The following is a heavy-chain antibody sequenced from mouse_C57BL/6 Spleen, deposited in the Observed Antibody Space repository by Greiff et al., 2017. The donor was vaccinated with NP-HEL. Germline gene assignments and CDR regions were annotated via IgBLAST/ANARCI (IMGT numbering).Heavy chain of an antibody. V-gene: IGHV5-6*01. D-gene: IGHD4-1*01. CDR1: GFTFSSYG. J-gene: IGHJ1*03. CDR3: ARGGDWDWYFDV. Sequence: EVHLVESGGDLVKPGGSLKLSCAASGFTFSSYGMSWVRQTPDKRLEWVATISSGGSYTYYPDSVKGRFTISRDNAKNTLYLQMSSLKSEDTAMYYCARGGDWDWYFDVWGTGTTVTVSS. CDR2: ISSGGSYT.